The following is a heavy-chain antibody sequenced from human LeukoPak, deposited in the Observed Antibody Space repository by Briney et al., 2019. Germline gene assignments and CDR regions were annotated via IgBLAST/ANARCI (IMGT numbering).Heavy chain of an antibody. CDR2: INHSGST. CDR1: GGSFSGYY. J-gene: IGHJ5*02. D-gene: IGHD2-2*01. Sequence: SETLSLTCAVYGGSFSGYYWSWIRQPPGKGLGWIGEINHSGSTNYNPSLKSRVTISVDTSKNQFSLKLSSVTAADTAVYYCARLDQDIVVVPAIGNWFDPWGQGTLVTVSS. CDR3: ARLDQDIVVVPAIGNWFDP. V-gene: IGHV4-34*01.